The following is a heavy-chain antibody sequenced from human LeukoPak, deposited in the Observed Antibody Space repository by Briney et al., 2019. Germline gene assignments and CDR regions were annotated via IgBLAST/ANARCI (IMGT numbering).Heavy chain of an antibody. CDR3: AAPYCATISCLDVFDV. Sequence: SQTLSLTCTVSGVSLSSGKYYGCWIRPPPRKVLERVGHIYYSGSTSFNPSIKRRVTMLVAASKSQFSLKLTSVTAADTAVYYCAAPYCATISCLDVFDVWGQGTVVTVSS. J-gene: IGHJ3*01. V-gene: IGHV4-31*03. CDR2: IYYSGST. D-gene: IGHD1-26*01. CDR1: GVSLSSGKYY.